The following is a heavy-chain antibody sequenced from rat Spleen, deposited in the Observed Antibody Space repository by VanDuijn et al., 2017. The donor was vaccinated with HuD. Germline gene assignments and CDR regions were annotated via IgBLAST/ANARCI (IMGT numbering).Heavy chain of an antibody. V-gene: IGHV5-58*01. CDR3: ARHGGFDY. J-gene: IGHJ2*01. CDR1: GFTFSSYW. D-gene: IGHD1-11*01. Sequence: EVQLVETGGGLVHPGESLKLSCVASGFTFSSYWMFWIRQAPGEGLEWVASISYEGSSTYYRDSVKGRFTISRDNAKSTLYLQMDSLRSEDTATYYCARHGGFDYWGQGVMVTVSS. CDR2: ISYEGSST.